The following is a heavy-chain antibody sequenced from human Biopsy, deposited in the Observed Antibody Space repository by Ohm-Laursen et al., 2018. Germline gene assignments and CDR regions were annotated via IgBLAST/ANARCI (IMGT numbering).Heavy chain of an antibody. CDR1: GGTFSSFA. J-gene: IGHJ6*02. Sequence: SPVKVSCKASGGTFSSFAISWVRQAPGQGLEWMGGILPIFHTTSYAQKFQGRITITADEFPRTAYMELSSLRSEDTAVYYCARGVSGTPYHNYGLDVWGQGTTVTVSS. CDR3: ARGVSGTPYHNYGLDV. D-gene: IGHD3-10*01. V-gene: IGHV1-69*01. CDR2: ILPIFHTT.